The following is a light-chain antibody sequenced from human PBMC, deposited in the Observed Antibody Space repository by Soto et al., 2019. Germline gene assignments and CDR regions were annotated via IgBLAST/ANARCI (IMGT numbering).Light chain of an antibody. J-gene: IGKJ1*01. Sequence: EIVMTQSPATLSVSPGESATLSCRASQSVRSSYLAWYQQTPGQTPRLLIYAVSSRATGIPDRFSGSGSGTDFSLTISRLEAEDFAVYYCQQYGSSPRTFGQGTKVDIK. CDR3: QQYGSSPRT. CDR1: QSVRSSY. V-gene: IGKV3-20*01. CDR2: AVS.